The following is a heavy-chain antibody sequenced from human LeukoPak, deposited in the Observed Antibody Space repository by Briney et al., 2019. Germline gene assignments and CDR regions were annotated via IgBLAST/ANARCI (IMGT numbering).Heavy chain of an antibody. Sequence: GGSLRLSCAASGFTFSSYGMHWVRQAPGKGLEWVAVISYDGSNKYYADSVKGRLTISRDNSKNTLYLQMNSLRAEDTAVYYCAKALPWRDYYGSGSQGWGQGTLVTVSS. CDR1: GFTFSSYG. CDR3: AKALPWRDYYGSGSQG. D-gene: IGHD3-10*01. V-gene: IGHV3-30*18. CDR2: ISYDGSNK. J-gene: IGHJ4*02.